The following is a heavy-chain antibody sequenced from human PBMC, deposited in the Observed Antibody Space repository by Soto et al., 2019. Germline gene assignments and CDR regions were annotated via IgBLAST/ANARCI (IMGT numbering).Heavy chain of an antibody. Sequence: EVQQLESGGGLVQPGGSLRLSCAASGFTFSSYGMSWVRQAPGKGLEWVSAISGSGGSTYNADSVKGRFTISRDTSKNTLDLQMNSLRAEDTAVYYCAKNEGYSSGWYLDWGQGTLVTVSS. CDR2: ISGSGGST. CDR1: GFTFSSYG. D-gene: IGHD6-19*01. CDR3: AKNEGYSSGWYLD. J-gene: IGHJ4*02. V-gene: IGHV3-23*01.